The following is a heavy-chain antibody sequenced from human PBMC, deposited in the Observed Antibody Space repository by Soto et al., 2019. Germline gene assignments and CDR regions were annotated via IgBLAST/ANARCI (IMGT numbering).Heavy chain of an antibody. J-gene: IGHJ4*02. CDR2: TYFRSQWYY. D-gene: IGHD3-16*01. CDR3: TRVSALDGGFGY. CDR1: GDSVSSDRAA. V-gene: IGHV6-1*01. Sequence: SQTLSLTCDISGDSVSSDRAAWNWIRQSPSRGLEWLGRTYFRSQWYYDYALHVKSRITVNPDTSKNQFSLQLSSVTPEDTAVYFCTRVSALDGGFGYWGQGTLVTGSS.